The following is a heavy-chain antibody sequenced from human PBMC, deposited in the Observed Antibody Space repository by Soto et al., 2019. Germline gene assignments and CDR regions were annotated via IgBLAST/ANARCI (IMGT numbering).Heavy chain of an antibody. D-gene: IGHD2-15*01. V-gene: IGHV1-69*06. J-gene: IGHJ4*02. CDR2: IIPMFGTA. CDR3: AMSWDSLRGGGSD. Sequence: QVQLVQSGAEVKKPGSSVKVSCKTSGGTFSSYAISWVRQAPGQGLEWLGGIIPMFGTANYAQKFQGRVTITADKSTSTAYVELSSLRSEDTAVDYCAMSWDSLRGGGSDWGQGPLLSVSS. CDR1: GGTFSSYA.